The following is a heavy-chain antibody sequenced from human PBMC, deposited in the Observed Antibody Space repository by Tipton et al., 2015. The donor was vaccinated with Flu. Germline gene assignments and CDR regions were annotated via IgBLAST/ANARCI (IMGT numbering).Heavy chain of an antibody. CDR1: GFTFRNHW. CDR2: IKQDGTEK. V-gene: IGHV3-7*01. Sequence: SLRLSCAASGFTFRNHWMSWVRQAPGKGLEWVANIKQDGTEKNYVDSVKGRFTISRDNARNPVYLQMNSLRAEDTAVYYCANPQELGASQWGQGTLVTVAS. CDR3: ANPQELGASQ. D-gene: IGHD1-26*01. J-gene: IGHJ4*02.